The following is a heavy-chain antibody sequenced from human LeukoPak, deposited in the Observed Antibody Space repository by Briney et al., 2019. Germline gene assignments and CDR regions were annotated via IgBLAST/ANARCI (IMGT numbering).Heavy chain of an antibody. CDR3: AGLTQSVDY. V-gene: IGHV3-48*03. CDR1: GFTFSSYE. J-gene: IGHJ4*02. Sequence: GGSLRLSCAASGFTFSSYEMNWVRQAPGKGLEWLSYISSSGTKYYADSVKGRFTISGDNAKKSVFLQMNSLRAEDTAVYYCAGLTQSVDYWGQGTLVTVSS. CDR2: ISSSGTK.